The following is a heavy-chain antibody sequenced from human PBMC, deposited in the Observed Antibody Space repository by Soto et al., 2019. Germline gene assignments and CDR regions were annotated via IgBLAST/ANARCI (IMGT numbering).Heavy chain of an antibody. V-gene: IGHV3-23*01. CDR3: TKGLDADNQGADY. CDR1: GFFFGTYA. CDR2: ISGSGNTK. D-gene: IGHD2-2*01. Sequence: GGSLRLSCAASGFFFGTYAMSWVRQAPGKGLEWVSAISGSGNTKYYADSVKGRFTASRDNSKNTLYLQMSSLRVEDTALYYCTKGLDADNQGADYWGQGTLVTVSS. J-gene: IGHJ4*02.